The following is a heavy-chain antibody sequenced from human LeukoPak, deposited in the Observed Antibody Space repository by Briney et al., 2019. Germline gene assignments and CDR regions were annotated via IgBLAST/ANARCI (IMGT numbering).Heavy chain of an antibody. CDR2: ISTSSTTI. J-gene: IGHJ4*02. CDR1: GFTLSTYS. CDR3: ARDPPSGGFDY. D-gene: IGHD3-16*01. Sequence: GGSLRLSCAASGFTLSTYSMNWVRPAPGKGLEWVAYISTSSTTIYSADSVKGRFTISRDDAKNSLYLQMNSLRAEDTAVYYCARDPPSGGFDYWGQGTLVTVSS. V-gene: IGHV3-48*01.